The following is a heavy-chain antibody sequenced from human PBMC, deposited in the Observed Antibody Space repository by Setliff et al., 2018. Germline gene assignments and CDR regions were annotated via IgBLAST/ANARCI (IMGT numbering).Heavy chain of an antibody. Sequence: GESLKISCKVSGNGFTDLWIAWVRQTPGKGLEWMGIIHPADYDIRYSPSFQGQVTISADKSISTAYLQWSSLKASDTAIYYCSRPANSSRWYEIKGFDYWGQGTLVTVSS. V-gene: IGHV5-51*01. D-gene: IGHD6-13*01. CDR3: SRPANSSRWYEIKGFDY. J-gene: IGHJ4*02. CDR1: GNGFTDLW. CDR2: IHPADYDI.